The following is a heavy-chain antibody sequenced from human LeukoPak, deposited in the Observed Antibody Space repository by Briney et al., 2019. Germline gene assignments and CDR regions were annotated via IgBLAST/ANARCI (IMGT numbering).Heavy chain of an antibody. Sequence: ASVKVSCKASGYTFTGYYMHWVRQAPGQGLEWMGWINPNSGGTNYAQKFQGWVTMTRDTSISTAYMELSRLRSDDTAVYYCARAFYDIHFGMDVWGQGTTVTVSS. CDR2: INPNSGGT. CDR3: ARAFYDIHFGMDV. J-gene: IGHJ6*02. CDR1: GYTFTGYY. V-gene: IGHV1-2*04. D-gene: IGHD3-9*01.